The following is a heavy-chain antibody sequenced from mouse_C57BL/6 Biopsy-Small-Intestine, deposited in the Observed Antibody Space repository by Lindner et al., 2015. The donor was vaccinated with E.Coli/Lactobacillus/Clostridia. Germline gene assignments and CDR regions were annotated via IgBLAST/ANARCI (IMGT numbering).Heavy chain of an antibody. V-gene: IGHV14-4*02. CDR1: GYYLYQFG. CDR2: IGGYNGNT. J-gene: IGHJ1*03. CDR3: VTDGHCSGGSCPPFEIYNYYMDV. Sequence: SVKVSCKGSGYYLYQFGINWVRQAPGQGLEWLGWIGGYNGNTKYAQRFQDRVTLTRDTSTSTAYMELRSLRSDDTAVYYCVTDGHCSGGSCPPFEIYNYYMDVWGKGTTVTVSS. D-gene: IGHD1-1*02.